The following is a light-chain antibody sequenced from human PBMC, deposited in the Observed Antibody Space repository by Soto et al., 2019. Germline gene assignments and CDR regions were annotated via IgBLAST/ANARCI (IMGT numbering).Light chain of an antibody. CDR2: DAS. Sequence: IWMTQSPSLRSASVGDRVTITCEASQDISNYLNWYQQKPGKAPKLLIYDASNLETGVPSRFSGSGSGTDFTFTISSLQPEDIATYYCQQYDNLPLTFGGGTKVDIK. V-gene: IGKV1-33*01. J-gene: IGKJ4*01. CDR3: QQYDNLPLT. CDR1: QDISNY.